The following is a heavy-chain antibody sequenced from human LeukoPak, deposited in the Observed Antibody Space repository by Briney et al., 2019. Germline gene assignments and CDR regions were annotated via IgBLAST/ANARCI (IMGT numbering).Heavy chain of an antibody. CDR3: ATAVWPGRWLDY. D-gene: IGHD4/OR15-4a*01. CDR2: FDPEDGET. V-gene: IGHV1-24*01. CDR1: GYTLTELS. J-gene: IGHJ4*02. Sequence: ASVKVSCKVSGYTLTELSMHWVRQAPGKGLEWMGGFDPEDGETIYAQKFQGRVTMTEDTSTDTAYMELSSLRSEDTAVYYCATAVWPGRWLDYWGQGTLVTVSP.